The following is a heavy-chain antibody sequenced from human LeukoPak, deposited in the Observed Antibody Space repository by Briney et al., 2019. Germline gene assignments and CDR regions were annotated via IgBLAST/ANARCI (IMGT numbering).Heavy chain of an antibody. V-gene: IGHV3-23*01. J-gene: IGHJ4*02. CDR1: GFTFSSYA. D-gene: IGHD3-22*01. Sequence: GGSLRLSCAASGFTFSSYAMSWVRQAPGKGLEWVSAISSSGGSTYYADSVKGRFTISRDNSKNTLYLQMNSLRAEDTAVYYCAKDLESVYYYDSSGYYSRPGYFDYWGQGTLVTVSS. CDR2: ISSSGGST. CDR3: AKDLESVYYYDSSGYYSRPGYFDY.